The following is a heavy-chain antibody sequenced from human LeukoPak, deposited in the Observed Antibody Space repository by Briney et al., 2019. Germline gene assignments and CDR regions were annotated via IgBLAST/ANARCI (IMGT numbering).Heavy chain of an antibody. CDR3: ATIQYSSSWYSDY. V-gene: IGHV3-30*03. D-gene: IGHD6-13*01. CDR1: GFTFSSYG. CDR2: ISYDGSNK. J-gene: IGHJ4*02. Sequence: GRSLRLCCAASGFTFSSYGMHWVRQAPGKGLGWVAVISYDGSNKYYADSVKGRFTISRDNSKNTLYLQMNSLRAEDTAVYYCATIQYSSSWYSDYWGQGTLVTVSS.